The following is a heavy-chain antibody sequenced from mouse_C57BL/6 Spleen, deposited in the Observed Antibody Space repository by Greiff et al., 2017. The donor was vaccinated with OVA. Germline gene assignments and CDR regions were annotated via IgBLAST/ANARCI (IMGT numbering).Heavy chain of an antibody. CDR1: GFTFSDYG. V-gene: IGHV5-17*01. CDR2: ISSGSSTI. J-gene: IGHJ4*01. D-gene: IGHD1-1*01. CDR3: ARGDYGSSYDYAMDY. Sequence: EVKVVESGGGLVKPGGSLKLSCAASGFTFSDYGMHWVRQAPEKGLEWVAYISSGSSTIYYADTVKGRFTISRDNAKNTLFLQMTSLRSEDTAMYYCARGDYGSSYDYAMDYWGQGTSVTVSS.